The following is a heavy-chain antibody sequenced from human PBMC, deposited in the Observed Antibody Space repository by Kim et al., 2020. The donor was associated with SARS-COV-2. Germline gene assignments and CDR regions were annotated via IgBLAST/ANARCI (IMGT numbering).Heavy chain of an antibody. Sequence: ASVKVSCKAYGYTFTNYGVHWVRQAPGQSLEWMGWVNAGNGDTHYSPKFQDRVTISRDTSATTAYMELSSLRSEDTAVYYCARPSFCVDGICPYYDYWGQGTLVAVSS. D-gene: IGHD2-8*01. CDR1: GYTFTNYG. CDR3: ARPSFCVDGICPYYDY. J-gene: IGHJ4*02. CDR2: VNAGNGDT. V-gene: IGHV1-3*01.